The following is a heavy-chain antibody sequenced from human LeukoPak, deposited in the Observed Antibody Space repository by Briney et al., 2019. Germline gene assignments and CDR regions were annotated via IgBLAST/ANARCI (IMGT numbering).Heavy chain of an antibody. CDR3: ASSGCSSTSCYRVGYYYYYMDV. CDR1: GGSISSGDYY. Sequence: KTSQTLSLTCTVSGGSISSGDYYWSWIRQPPGKGLEWIGEINHSGSTNYNPYLKSRVTISVDTSKHQFSLKRSSVTAADTAVYYCASSGCSSTSCYRVGYYYYYMDVWGKGTTVTVSS. V-gene: IGHV4-30-4*08. CDR2: INHSGST. J-gene: IGHJ6*03. D-gene: IGHD2-2*02.